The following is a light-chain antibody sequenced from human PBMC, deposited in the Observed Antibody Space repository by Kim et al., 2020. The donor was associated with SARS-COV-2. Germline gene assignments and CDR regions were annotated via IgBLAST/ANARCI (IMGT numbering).Light chain of an antibody. Sequence: LSMSPGERATLSCRASQSVRSNLAWYQQKPGQAPRLLIYGASTRATGIPARFSGSGSGTEFTLTISSLQSEDIGVYYCQQYDYWWTFGQGTKLEI. J-gene: IGKJ1*01. CDR1: QSVRSN. V-gene: IGKV3-15*01. CDR2: GAS. CDR3: QQYDYWWT.